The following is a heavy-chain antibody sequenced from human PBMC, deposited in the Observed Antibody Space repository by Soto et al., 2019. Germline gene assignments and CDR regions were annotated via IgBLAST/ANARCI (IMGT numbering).Heavy chain of an antibody. J-gene: IGHJ4*02. CDR3: VRDSYTAHWHTAGEDY. Sequence: DVQLVESGGGLVQPGGSLRLSCAASGFYITNYWMTWVRQAPGKGPEWVANIKEDGSLKFYVDSVRGRLTISRDNAKNSVYLEMSRLRAEDTAVYYCVRDSYTAHWHTAGEDYWGQGTLVTVSS. D-gene: IGHD2-2*02. V-gene: IGHV3-7*01. CDR1: GFYITNYW. CDR2: IKEDGSLK.